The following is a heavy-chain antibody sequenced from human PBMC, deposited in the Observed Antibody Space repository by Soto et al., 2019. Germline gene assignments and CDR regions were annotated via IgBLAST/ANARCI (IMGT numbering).Heavy chain of an antibody. Sequence: PGGSLRLSCEACGFIFTNFWMHWVRQVPGKGLVWVSRIDTSGGSTSYADSVKGRFTISRDNAKNTVSLQMNSLRAEDTGVYYCAKDSWYFDLWSQGSLVTVSS. CDR1: GFIFTNFW. V-gene: IGHV3-74*01. CDR3: AKDSWYFDL. J-gene: IGHJ4*02. D-gene: IGHD6-13*01. CDR2: IDTSGGST.